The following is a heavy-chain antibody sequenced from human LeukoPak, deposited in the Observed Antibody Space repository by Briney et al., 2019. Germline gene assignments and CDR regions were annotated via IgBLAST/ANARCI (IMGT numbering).Heavy chain of an antibody. CDR3: ARPSSGSYPAFDI. V-gene: IGHV4-61*01. CDR1: GGSVSSGSYY. D-gene: IGHD1-26*01. J-gene: IGHJ3*02. Sequence: PSETLSLTCTVSGGSVSSGSYYWNWIRQPPGKGLEWIGYIYYSGSTNYNPSLKSRVTISVDTSKNQFSLKLSSVTAADTAVYYCARPSSGSYPAFDIWGQGTMVTVSS. CDR2: IYYSGST.